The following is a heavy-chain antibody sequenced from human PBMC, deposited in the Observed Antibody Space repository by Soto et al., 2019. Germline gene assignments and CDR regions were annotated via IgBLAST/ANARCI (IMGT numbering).Heavy chain of an antibody. J-gene: IGHJ5*02. CDR3: AKALVDILTGYDLGTNWFDP. Sequence: PGVSLRLSCAASGFPFSSYAMSWVRQAPGKGLEWVSAISGNGAETSYAASVRGRFTISRDNSRDTLYLQMNSLRAEDTAVYYCAKALVDILTGYDLGTNWFDPWGQGTLVTVSS. V-gene: IGHV3-23*01. D-gene: IGHD3-9*01. CDR2: ISGNGAET. CDR1: GFPFSSYA.